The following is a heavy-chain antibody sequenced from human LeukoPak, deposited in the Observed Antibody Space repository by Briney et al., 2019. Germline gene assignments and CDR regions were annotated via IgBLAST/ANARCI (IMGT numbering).Heavy chain of an antibody. CDR3: ARGASVTTSRTYWYFDL. CDR2: INHSGST. CDR1: GGSFSGYY. Sequence: SETLSLTCAVYGGSFSGYYWSWIRQPPGKGPEWIGEINHSGSTNYNPSLKSRVTISVDTSKNQFSLKLSSVTAADTAVYYCARGASVTTSRTYWYFDLWGRGTLVTVSS. D-gene: IGHD4-17*01. J-gene: IGHJ2*01. V-gene: IGHV4-34*01.